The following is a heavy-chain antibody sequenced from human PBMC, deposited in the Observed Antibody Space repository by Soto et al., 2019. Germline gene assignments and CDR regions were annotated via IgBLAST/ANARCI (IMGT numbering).Heavy chain of an antibody. V-gene: IGHV3-30*18. Sequence: GGSLRLSCAASGFTFSSYGMHWVRQAPGKGLEWVAVISYDGSNKYYADSVKGRFTISRDNSKNTLYLQMNSLRAEDTAVYYCAKAGGYCTNGVCHYPYYYYGMDVWGQGTTVTVSS. CDR2: ISYDGSNK. J-gene: IGHJ6*02. D-gene: IGHD2-8*01. CDR3: AKAGGYCTNGVCHYPYYYYGMDV. CDR1: GFTFSSYG.